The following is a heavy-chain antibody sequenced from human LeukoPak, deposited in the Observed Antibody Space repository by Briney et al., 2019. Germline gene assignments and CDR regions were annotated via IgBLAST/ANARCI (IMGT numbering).Heavy chain of an antibody. CDR2: IYSSGTT. J-gene: IGHJ4*02. V-gene: IGHV4-59*12. D-gene: IGHD1-1*01. CDR1: GGSFSGYY. CDR3: ARRISSWNVYIDK. Sequence: TSETLSLTCTVSGGSFSGYYWSWIRQTPGKGLEWIGYIYSSGTTNYNRSLQSRVTIPLDTPKNQFSLSVTSVTAADTAMYFCARRISSWNVYIDKWGQGIQVTVSS.